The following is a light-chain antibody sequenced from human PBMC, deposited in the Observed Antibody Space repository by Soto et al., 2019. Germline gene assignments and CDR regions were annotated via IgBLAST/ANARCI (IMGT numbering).Light chain of an antibody. V-gene: IGKV3-15*01. CDR3: HQYNNWPPYT. J-gene: IGKJ2*01. Sequence: EIVMTQSPATLSVSPGERATLYCRASQSVSSNLAWFQQKPGQAPRLLIYGASARATGIPARFSGSGTGKEFTLTIASLESEDGALNYCHQYNNWPPYTFGQGTKLEIK. CDR1: QSVSSN. CDR2: GAS.